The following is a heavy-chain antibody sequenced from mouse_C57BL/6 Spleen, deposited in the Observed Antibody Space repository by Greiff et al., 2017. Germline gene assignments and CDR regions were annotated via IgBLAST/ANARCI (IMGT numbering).Heavy chain of an antibody. V-gene: IGHV1-9*01. Sequence: VQLQQSGAELMKPGASVKLSCKATGYTFTGYWIEWVKQRPGHGLEWIGEILPGSGSTNDNEKFKGKATFTADTSSNTAYMQLSSLTTEDSAIYYCALFGDGRGYWGQGTTLTVSS. CDR2: ILPGSGST. D-gene: IGHD2-3*01. J-gene: IGHJ2*01. CDR1: GYTFTGYW. CDR3: ALFGDGRGY.